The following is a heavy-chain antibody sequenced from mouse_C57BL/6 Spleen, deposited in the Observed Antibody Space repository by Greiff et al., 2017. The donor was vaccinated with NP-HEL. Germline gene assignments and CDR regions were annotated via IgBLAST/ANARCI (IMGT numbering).Heavy chain of an antibody. D-gene: IGHD1-1*02. V-gene: IGHV5-4*01. J-gene: IGHJ1*03. Sequence: VQLKESGGGLVKPGGSLKLSCAASGFTFSSYAMSWVRQTPEKRLEWVATISDGGSYTYYPDNVKGRFTISRDNAKNNLYLQMSHLKSEDTAMYYCARDPSYGDWYFDVWGTGTTVTVSS. CDR2: ISDGGSYT. CDR1: GFTFSSYA. CDR3: ARDPSYGDWYFDV.